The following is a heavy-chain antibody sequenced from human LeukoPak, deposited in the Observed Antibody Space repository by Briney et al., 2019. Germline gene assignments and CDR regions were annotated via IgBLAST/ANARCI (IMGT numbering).Heavy chain of an antibody. Sequence: GGSLRLSCAASGFTFSSYAMHWVRQAPGKGLEWVAVISYDGSNKYYADSVKGRFTTSRDNAKNSLYLQVNSLRAEDTAVYYCARESPVVEYQLLYKSGPGGYYYYYMDVWGKGTTVTVSS. V-gene: IGHV3-30-3*01. D-gene: IGHD2-2*02. CDR2: ISYDGSNK. CDR3: ARESPVVEYQLLYKSGPGGYYYYYMDV. CDR1: GFTFSSYA. J-gene: IGHJ6*03.